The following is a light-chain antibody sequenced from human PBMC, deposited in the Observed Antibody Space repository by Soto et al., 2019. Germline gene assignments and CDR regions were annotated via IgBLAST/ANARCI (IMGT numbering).Light chain of an antibody. J-gene: IGKJ1*01. Sequence: EIVLTHSPATLSLSPGQRATLSCRASQSVKTFLAWYQQKPGQAPRLLVYDVSNRATGIPARFSGGGSGTDFTLTISNLEPEDFAVYYCQQRSDWPWTFGQGTKVDIK. CDR2: DVS. CDR1: QSVKTF. V-gene: IGKV3-11*01. CDR3: QQRSDWPWT.